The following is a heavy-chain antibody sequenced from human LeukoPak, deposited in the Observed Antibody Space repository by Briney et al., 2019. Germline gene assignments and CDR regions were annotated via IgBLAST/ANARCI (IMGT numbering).Heavy chain of an antibody. D-gene: IGHD6-19*01. Sequence: ASVKVSFKASGYTFTSYGISWVRQAPGQGLEWMGWISAYNGNTNYAQKLQGRVTMTTDTSTSTAYMELRSLRSDDTAVYYCASQQWLSSPFDYWGQGTLVTVSS. J-gene: IGHJ4*02. CDR2: ISAYNGNT. CDR1: GYTFTSYG. CDR3: ASQQWLSSPFDY. V-gene: IGHV1-18*01.